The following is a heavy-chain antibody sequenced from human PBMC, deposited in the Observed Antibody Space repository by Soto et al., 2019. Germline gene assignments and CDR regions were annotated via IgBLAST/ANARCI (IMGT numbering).Heavy chain of an antibody. Sequence: ASVKVSCKASGYTFTGYYMHWVRQAPGQGLEWMGWINPNSGGTNYAQKFQGRVTMTADTSTSTAYMELSSLRSEDTAVYYCARSAEYSSPNHYYMDVWGKGTTVTVSS. J-gene: IGHJ6*03. CDR3: ARSAEYSSPNHYYMDV. D-gene: IGHD6-6*01. V-gene: IGHV1-2*02. CDR1: GYTFTGYY. CDR2: INPNSGGT.